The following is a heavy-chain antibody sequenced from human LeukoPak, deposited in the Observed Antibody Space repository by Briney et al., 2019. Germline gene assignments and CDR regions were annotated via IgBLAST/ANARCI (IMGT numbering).Heavy chain of an antibody. CDR1: GGSISSYY. V-gene: IGHV4-59*08. CDR3: ARHSYSNYYRDAFDI. J-gene: IGHJ3*02. CDR2: IYYSGST. Sequence: SETLSLTCTVSGGSISSYYWSWIRQPPGKGLEWIGYIYYSGSTNYNPSLKSRVTISVETSKNQFSLKLSSVTAADTAVYYCARHSYSNYYRDAFDIWGQGTMVTVSS. D-gene: IGHD4-11*01.